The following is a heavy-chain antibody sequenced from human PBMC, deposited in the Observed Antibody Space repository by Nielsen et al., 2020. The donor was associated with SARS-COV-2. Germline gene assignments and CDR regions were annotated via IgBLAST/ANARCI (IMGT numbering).Heavy chain of an antibody. Sequence: GESLKISCAAPGFTVSRYNMNWVRQAPGKGLEWVSIIYSDGSTYYAGSVKGRLTISRDNSKNTLYLQMNSLRAEDTAVYYCARSGGGMDVWGQGTTVTVSS. V-gene: IGHV3-53*01. D-gene: IGHD1-26*01. CDR1: GFTVSRYN. CDR3: ARSGGGMDV. J-gene: IGHJ6*02. CDR2: IYSDGST.